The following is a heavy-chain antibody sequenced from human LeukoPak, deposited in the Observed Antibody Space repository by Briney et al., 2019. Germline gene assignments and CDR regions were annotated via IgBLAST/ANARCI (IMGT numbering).Heavy chain of an antibody. Sequence: GGSLRLSCAASGFTVSNSYMSWVRQAPGKGLEWVSVIYSSGGTFYSEFVKGRFTISRDYSKNMLYLQMNSLRADDTAMYYCAKDSNGPVFWGKGPLVTVSS. V-gene: IGHV3-53*01. CDR1: GFTVSNSY. CDR2: IYSSGGT. J-gene: IGHJ4*02. CDR3: AKDSNGPVF. D-gene: IGHD6-19*01.